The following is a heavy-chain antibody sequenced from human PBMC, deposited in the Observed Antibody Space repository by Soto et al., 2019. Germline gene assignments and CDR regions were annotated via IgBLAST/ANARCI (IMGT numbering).Heavy chain of an antibody. CDR2: IATYNSNR. D-gene: IGHD3-10*01. CDR3: ARVIRGVVNWFDP. J-gene: IGHJ5*02. CDR1: LDTFDNIG. V-gene: IGHV1-18*01. Sequence: APAKVCANKCLDTFDNIGRSSVRQDNGQGLEWMGWIATYNSNRNLAQKFQGRLTLTTDTSTSTAYMELKSLGYDDTAVYYCARVIRGVVNWFDPWGHRTLVTVSS.